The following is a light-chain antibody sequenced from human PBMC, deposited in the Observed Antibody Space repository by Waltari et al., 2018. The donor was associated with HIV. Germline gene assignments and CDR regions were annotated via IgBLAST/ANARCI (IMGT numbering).Light chain of an antibody. V-gene: IGLV6-57*04. CDR1: SGSIADNY. CDR2: GDN. CDR3: QSCDSSAWV. Sequence: NFMLTQPHSVSESPGKTVTISCTRSSGSIADNYVQWYQQRPGSAPTTVIYGDNQRPPGVPARFSGSIDSSSNSASLTISGLKTEDEADYYCQSCDSSAWVFGGGTKLTVL. J-gene: IGLJ3*02.